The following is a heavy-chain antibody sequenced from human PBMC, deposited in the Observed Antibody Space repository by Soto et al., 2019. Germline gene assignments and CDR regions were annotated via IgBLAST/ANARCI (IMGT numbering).Heavy chain of an antibody. D-gene: IGHD3-9*01. CDR1: GYTFTNYG. Sequence: QVQLVQSGAEVKKPGASVKVSCKASGYTFTNYGISWVRQAPGQGLEWMGWISAYNGNTNYAQKLQGRVTMTTDTSTSTAYMELRSLRSDDTAVYYCARVPTLRSFDWLPIADYWGQGTLVTVSS. CDR3: ARVPTLRSFDWLPIADY. J-gene: IGHJ4*02. V-gene: IGHV1-18*01. CDR2: ISAYNGNT.